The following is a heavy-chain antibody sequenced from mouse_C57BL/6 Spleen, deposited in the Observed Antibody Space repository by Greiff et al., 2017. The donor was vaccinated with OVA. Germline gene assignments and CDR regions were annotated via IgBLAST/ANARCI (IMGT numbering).Heavy chain of an antibody. V-gene: IGHV1-53*01. CDR1: GYTFTSYW. CDR3: ARLAYYGSRYFDY. J-gene: IGHJ2*01. Sequence: QVQLQQSGTELVKPGASVKLSCKASGYTFTSYWMHWVKQRPGQGLEWIGNINPSNGGTNYNEKFKSKATLTVDKSSSTAYMQLSSLTSEDSAVYYCARLAYYGSRYFDYWGQGTTLTVSS. D-gene: IGHD1-1*01. CDR2: INPSNGGT.